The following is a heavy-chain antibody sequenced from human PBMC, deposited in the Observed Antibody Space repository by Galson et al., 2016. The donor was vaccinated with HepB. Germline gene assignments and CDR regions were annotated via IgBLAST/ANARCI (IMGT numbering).Heavy chain of an antibody. D-gene: IGHD6-25*01. Sequence: SLRLSCAASGFTFSNYWMSWVRQAPGKGLEWVANIKQDGSDKHYVDSVKGRFTISRDNAKNSLFLQMNSLRAEDTAIYYCANILHIAAEPFDIWGQGTMVTVSS. CDR3: ANILHIAAEPFDI. J-gene: IGHJ3*02. CDR1: GFTFSNYW. V-gene: IGHV3-7*01. CDR2: IKQDGSDK.